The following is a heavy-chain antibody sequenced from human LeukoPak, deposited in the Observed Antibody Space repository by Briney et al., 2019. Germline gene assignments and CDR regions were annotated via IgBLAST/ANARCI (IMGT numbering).Heavy chain of an antibody. CDR1: GFTFSSYS. CDR3: TRDNWNDERFDY. Sequence: GGSLRLSCAASGFTFSSYSMNWVRQAPGKGLEWVSSISSGGNYIYNADSVKGRFTISRDNAKSSLYLQMNSLRAEDTAVYYCTRDNWNDERFDYWGQGTLVTVSS. D-gene: IGHD1-1*01. CDR2: ISSGGNYI. V-gene: IGHV3-21*01. J-gene: IGHJ4*02.